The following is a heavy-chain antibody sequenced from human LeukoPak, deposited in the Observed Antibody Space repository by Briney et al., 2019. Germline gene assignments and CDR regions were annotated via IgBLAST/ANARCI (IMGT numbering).Heavy chain of an antibody. V-gene: IGHV3-53*01. Sequence: PGGSLRLSCAASGFTFISNYMSWVRQAPGQGLELVSLTYSDGSTYYADSLKGRFTISRDNSENSLYLQMNTLRADDTAVYYCARGENGIGAAFDIWGQGTMVTVSS. CDR1: GFTFISNY. CDR2: TYSDGST. J-gene: IGHJ3*02. D-gene: IGHD3-16*01. CDR3: ARGENGIGAAFDI.